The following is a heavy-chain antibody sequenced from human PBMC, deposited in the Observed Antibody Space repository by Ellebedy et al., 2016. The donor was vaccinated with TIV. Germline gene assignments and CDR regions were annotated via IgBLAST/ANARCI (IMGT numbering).Heavy chain of an antibody. V-gene: IGHV4-59*08. J-gene: IGHJ4*02. CDR1: DDSISSPY. CDR2: ILNDGST. D-gene: IGHD3-10*01. Sequence: MPSETLSLTCTVSDDSISSPYCSWIRQPPGKGLEWIGYILNDGSTRYNPSLKSRGTISIDTSKNHFSLRLSSVTAADAALYYCARQGGSGMVVFDFWGQGTQVTVST. CDR3: ARQGGSGMVVFDF.